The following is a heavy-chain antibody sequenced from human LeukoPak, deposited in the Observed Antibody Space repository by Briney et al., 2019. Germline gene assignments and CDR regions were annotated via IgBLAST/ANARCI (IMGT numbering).Heavy chain of an antibody. J-gene: IGHJ4*02. D-gene: IGHD4-17*01. CDR3: AIIYGDDGFDY. V-gene: IGHV3-74*01. Sequence: PGGSLRLSCAASGFTFSSYWMHWVRQAPGGGLVWVSRINSDGSSTSYADSVKGRFTISRDNAKNTLYLQMNSLRAEDTTVYYCAIIYGDDGFDYWGQGALVTVSS. CDR1: GFTFSSYW. CDR2: INSDGSST.